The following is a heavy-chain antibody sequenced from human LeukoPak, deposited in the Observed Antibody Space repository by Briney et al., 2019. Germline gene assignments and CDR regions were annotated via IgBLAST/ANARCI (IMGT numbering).Heavy chain of an antibody. J-gene: IGHJ3*02. D-gene: IGHD4-17*01. CDR2: ISSSSSYI. CDR3: ARDGTVTDAFDI. V-gene: IGHV3-21*01. CDR1: GFTFSSYS. Sequence: GSLRLSCAASGFTFSSYSMNWVRQAPGKGLEWVSSISSSSSYIYYADSVKGRFTISRDNAKNSLYLQMNSLRAEDTAVYYCARDGTVTDAFDIWGQGTMVTVSS.